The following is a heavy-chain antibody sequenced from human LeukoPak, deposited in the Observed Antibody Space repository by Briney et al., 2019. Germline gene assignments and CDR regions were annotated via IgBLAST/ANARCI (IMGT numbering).Heavy chain of an antibody. J-gene: IGHJ6*03. D-gene: IGHD5-18*01. CDR1: GYTFTSYY. Sequence: ASVKLSCKASGYTFTSYYMHWVRQAPGQGLEWMGIINPSGGSTSYAQKFQGRVTMTRDMSTSTVYMELSSLRSEDTAVYYCSTTAMVPPYYYYYYMDVWGKGTTVTVSS. V-gene: IGHV1-46*01. CDR3: STTAMVPPYYYYYYMDV. CDR2: INPSGGST.